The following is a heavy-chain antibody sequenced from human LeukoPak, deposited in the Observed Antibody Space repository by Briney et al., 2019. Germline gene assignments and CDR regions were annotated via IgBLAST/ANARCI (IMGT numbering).Heavy chain of an antibody. D-gene: IGHD1-26*01. CDR1: GGSISSYY. J-gene: IGHJ6*02. CDR2: IYYSGGT. Sequence: SETLSLTCTVSGGSISSYYWSWIRQPPGKGLEWIGYIYYSGGTNYNPSLKSRVTISVDTSKNQFSLKLSSVTAADTAVYYCARNRATRAGYYYYGMDVWGQGTTVTVSS. CDR3: ARNRATRAGYYYYGMDV. V-gene: IGHV4-59*01.